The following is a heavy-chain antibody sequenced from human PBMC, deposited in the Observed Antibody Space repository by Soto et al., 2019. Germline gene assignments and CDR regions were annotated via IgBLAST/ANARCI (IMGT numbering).Heavy chain of an antibody. V-gene: IGHV3-21*01. Sequence: GALRLSCAASGFTFSSYSMNWVRQAPGKGLEWVSSISSSSIYIYYADSVKGRFTISRDNAKNSLYLQMNSLRAEDTAVYYCASSVEMATIYGMDVWGQGTTVTVSS. CDR2: ISSSSIYI. D-gene: IGHD5-12*01. CDR1: GFTFSSYS. CDR3: ASSVEMATIYGMDV. J-gene: IGHJ6*02.